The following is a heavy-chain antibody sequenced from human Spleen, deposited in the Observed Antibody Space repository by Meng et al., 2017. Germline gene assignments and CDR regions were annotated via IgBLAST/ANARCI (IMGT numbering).Heavy chain of an antibody. Sequence: QVQLQEPGPGLGRASWTLSLTCTVSGGAVSSGSYYWSWIRQPPGKGLEWIGYIYYSGSTNYNPSLKSRVTISVDTSKNQFSLKLSSVTAADTAVYYCARDYYGSGSYEYWGQGTLVTVSS. J-gene: IGHJ4*02. D-gene: IGHD3-10*01. V-gene: IGHV4-61*01. CDR2: IYYSGST. CDR3: ARDYYGSGSYEY. CDR1: GGAVSSGSYY.